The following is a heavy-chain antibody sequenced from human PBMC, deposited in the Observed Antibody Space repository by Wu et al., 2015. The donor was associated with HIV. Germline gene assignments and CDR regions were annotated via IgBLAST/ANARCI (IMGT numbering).Heavy chain of an antibody. CDR1: GYTFTGYY. CDR2: INPNSGGT. J-gene: IGHJ3*02. D-gene: IGHD3-10*01. Sequence: QVQLVQSGAEVKKPGASVKVSCKASGYTFTGYYMHWVRQAPGQGLEWMGWINPNSGGTNYAQKFQGRVTMTRDTSISTAYMELSRLRSDDTAVYYCARARGPVRGLKKMGDAFDIWGQGTMVTVSS. CDR3: ARARGPVRGLKKMGDAFDI. V-gene: IGHV1-2*02.